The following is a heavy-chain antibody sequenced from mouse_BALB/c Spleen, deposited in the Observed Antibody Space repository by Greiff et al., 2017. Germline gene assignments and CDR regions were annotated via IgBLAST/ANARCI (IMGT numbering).Heavy chain of an antibody. CDR3: ARTGTTVVAYWYFDV. J-gene: IGHJ1*01. Sequence: VQRVESGPELVKPGASVKISCKASGYTFTDYYINWVKQKPGQGLEWIGWIYPGSGNTKYNEKFKGKATLTVDTSSSTAYMQLSSLTSEDTAVYFCARTGTTVVAYWYFDVWGAGTTVTVSS. D-gene: IGHD1-1*01. CDR2: IYPGSGNT. V-gene: IGHV1-84*02. CDR1: GYTFTDYY.